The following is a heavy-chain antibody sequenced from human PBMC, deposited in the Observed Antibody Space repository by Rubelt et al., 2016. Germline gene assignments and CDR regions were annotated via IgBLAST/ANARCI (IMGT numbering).Heavy chain of an antibody. V-gene: IGHV5-10-1*01. J-gene: IGHJ6*03. Sequence: EVQLVQSGAEVKKPGESLRISCKGSGYSFTSYWISWVRQMPGKGLEWMGRIDPSDSYTNYSPSFQGHVTISADKSISPAYRQWSSLKASDTAMYYCARLPTIAVAGNYYMDVWGKGTTVTVSS. CDR3: ARLPTIAVAGNYYMDV. D-gene: IGHD6-19*01. CDR2: IDPSDSYT. CDR1: GYSFTSYW.